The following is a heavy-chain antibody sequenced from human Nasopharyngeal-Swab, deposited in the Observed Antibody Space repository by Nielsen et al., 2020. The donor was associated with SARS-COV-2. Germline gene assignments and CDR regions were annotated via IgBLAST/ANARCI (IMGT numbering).Heavy chain of an antibody. CDR1: GYSFTEHW. J-gene: IGHJ3*02. CDR2: IHPRASDT. CDR3: VTSSTVTHDAFYI. V-gene: IGHV5-51*01. D-gene: IGHD4-17*01. Sequence: GGSLRLSCEASGYSFTEHWIGWVRRMPGRGLEYVGIIHPRASDTRYSPSFQGRVTISVDKSISTAYLRWSSLEASDTAIYYCVTSSTVTHDAFYIWGQGTLVTVSS.